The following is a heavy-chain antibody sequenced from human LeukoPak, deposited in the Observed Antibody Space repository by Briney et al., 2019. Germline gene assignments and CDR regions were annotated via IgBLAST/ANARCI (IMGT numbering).Heavy chain of an antibody. Sequence: GGSLRLSWAASGFTFSIYGMHWVRHAPGKGLEWVAFIRYDGSNKYYADSVTGRFTISRDKSKNTLYVQMNSLRAEDTAVYYCAKEGYSRGYYSYYYMDVWGKGTTVTVSS. CDR1: GFTFSIYG. CDR3: AKEGYSRGYYSYYYMDV. J-gene: IGHJ6*03. V-gene: IGHV3-30*02. CDR2: IRYDGSNK. D-gene: IGHD6-13*01.